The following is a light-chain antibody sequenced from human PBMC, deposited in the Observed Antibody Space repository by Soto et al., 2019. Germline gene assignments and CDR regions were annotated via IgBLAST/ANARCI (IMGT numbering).Light chain of an antibody. CDR3: QQYNNLPPDT. Sequence: EIILTQSPASLSVSPGERATLSCRASQSVNNNLAWYQQKPGQAPRLLIYGASTRATGIPGRFRGSGSGTEFTLTITSLQSEDFAVYFCQQYNNLPPDTFGQGTKWIS. CDR1: QSVNNN. V-gene: IGKV3-15*01. CDR2: GAS. J-gene: IGKJ2*01.